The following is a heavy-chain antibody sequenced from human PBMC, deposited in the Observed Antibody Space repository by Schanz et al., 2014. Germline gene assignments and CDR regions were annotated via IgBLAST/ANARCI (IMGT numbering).Heavy chain of an antibody. V-gene: IGHV3-23*01. D-gene: IGHD1-1*01. CDR3: ARDRRNADLDY. Sequence: EVHLLESGGGLVQPGGSLRLSCAASGFSFGTYAMSWVRQAPGKGLEWVSAISGSGGSTYYADSVKGRFTISRDNSKNTLYLQMNSLRAEDTAVYYCARDRRNADLDYWGQGTLVTVSS. J-gene: IGHJ4*02. CDR1: GFSFGTYA. CDR2: ISGSGGST.